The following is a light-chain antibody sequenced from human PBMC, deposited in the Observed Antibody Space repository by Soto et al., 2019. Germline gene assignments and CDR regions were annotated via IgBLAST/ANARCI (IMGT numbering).Light chain of an antibody. CDR3: QQYNDWPPIT. V-gene: IGKV3-15*01. CDR1: QSVSSN. Sequence: EVVMPQSPATLSVSTGERVTLSCRASQSVSSNLAWYQQKPGQAPRLLIYGASTRATDVPASFSGSGSGTEFTLTISSLQSEDLAVYYCQQYNDWPPITFGQGTRLEI. CDR2: GAS. J-gene: IGKJ5*01.